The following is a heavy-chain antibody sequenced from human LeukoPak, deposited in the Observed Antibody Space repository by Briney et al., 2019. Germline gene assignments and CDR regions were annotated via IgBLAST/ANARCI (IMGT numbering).Heavy chain of an antibody. V-gene: IGHV4-34*01. CDR3: ARGRYYDILTGYPTYYYYYMDV. D-gene: IGHD3-9*01. Sequence: SETLSLTCAVYGGSFSGYYWSWIRQPPGKGLEWIEEINHSGSTNYNPSLKSRVTISVDTSKSQFSLKLSSVTAADTAVYYCARGRYYDILTGYPTYYYYYMDVWGKGTTVTVSS. CDR1: GGSFSGYY. J-gene: IGHJ6*03. CDR2: INHSGST.